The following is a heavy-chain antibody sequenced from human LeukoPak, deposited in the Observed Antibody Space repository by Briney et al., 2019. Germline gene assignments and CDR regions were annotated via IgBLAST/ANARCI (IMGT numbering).Heavy chain of an antibody. CDR3: AKQLGYCSDGSCYFPY. D-gene: IGHD2-15*01. CDR1: GFTFSSSA. V-gene: IGHV3-23*01. Sequence: GWSLRLSCAASGFTFSSSAMSWVRQAPGKGLEWVSAISNNDGYTYYADSVQGRFTISRDNSKSTLCLQMNSLRAEDTAVYYCAKQLGYCSDGSCYFPYWGQGTLVTVSS. J-gene: IGHJ4*02. CDR2: ISNNDGYT.